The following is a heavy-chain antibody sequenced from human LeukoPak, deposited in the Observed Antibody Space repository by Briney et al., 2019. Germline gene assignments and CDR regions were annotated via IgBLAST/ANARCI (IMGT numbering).Heavy chain of an antibody. Sequence: GGSLRLSCAASGFIFSSYGMHWVRQAPGKGLEGVAFIRYDGSDKYYADSVNGRFTISRDNSKNTLYLQMNSLRAEDTAVYYCAKDRERVLTSTSCSFDYWGHGALVTVSS. V-gene: IGHV3-30*02. J-gene: IGHJ4*01. CDR1: GFIFSSYG. D-gene: IGHD2-2*01. CDR3: AKDRERVLTSTSCSFDY. CDR2: IRYDGSDK.